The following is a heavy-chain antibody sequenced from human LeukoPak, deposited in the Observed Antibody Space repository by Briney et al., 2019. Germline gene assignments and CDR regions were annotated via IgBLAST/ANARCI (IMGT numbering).Heavy chain of an antibody. J-gene: IGHJ4*02. CDR1: GFTFSSYW. D-gene: IGHD4-23*01. CDR3: ARDRSLNGGNSNGYFDS. V-gene: IGHV3-74*01. Sequence: GGSLRLSCAASGFTFSSYWMLWVRQTPGQGLVWVSRISPDGSSTSYADSVKGRFTISRDNAKNTLYLQMNSLRAEDTAIYYCARDRSLNGGNSNGYFDSWGQGTLVTVSS. CDR2: ISPDGSST.